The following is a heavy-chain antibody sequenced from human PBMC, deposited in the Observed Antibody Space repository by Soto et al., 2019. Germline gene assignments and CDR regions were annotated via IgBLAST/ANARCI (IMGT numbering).Heavy chain of an antibody. D-gene: IGHD2-2*01. CDR1: NGSISSYY. Sequence: SETLSLTCSVSNGSISSYYWSWIRQPPGKGLEWIGYIYYGGSTNYNPSLKSRVTISVDTSKNSLYLQMNSLRAEDTAVYYCARDPTYCISTSCYAGFDPWGQGTLVTVSS. J-gene: IGHJ5*02. V-gene: IGHV4-59*12. CDR2: IYYGGST. CDR3: ARDPTYCISTSCYAGFDP.